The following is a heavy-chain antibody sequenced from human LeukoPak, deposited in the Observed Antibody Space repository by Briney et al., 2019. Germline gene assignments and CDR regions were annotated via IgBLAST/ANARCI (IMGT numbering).Heavy chain of an antibody. CDR1: GYTFTGYY. CDR3: ARDPGYSGYEFHY. CDR2: INPNSGGT. Sequence: GASVKVSCKASGYTFTGYYMHWVRQAPGQGLEWMGWINPNSGGTNYAQKFQGRVTMTRDTSISTAYMELSRLRSDDTAVYYCARDPGYSGYEFHYWGQGTLVTVS. V-gene: IGHV1-2*02. J-gene: IGHJ4*02. D-gene: IGHD5-12*01.